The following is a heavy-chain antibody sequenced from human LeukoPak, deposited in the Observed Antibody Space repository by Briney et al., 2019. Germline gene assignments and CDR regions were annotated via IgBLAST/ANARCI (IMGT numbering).Heavy chain of an antibody. J-gene: IGHJ4*02. CDR3: AIPIRIHGSGSYLGY. V-gene: IGHV1-18*01. Sequence: ASVKVSCKASGYTFTSYGISWVRQAPGQGLEWMGWISAYNGNTNYAQKLQGRVTMTTDTSTGTAYMELRSLRSDDTAVYYCAIPIRIHGSGSYLGYWGQGTLVTVSS. CDR2: ISAYNGNT. CDR1: GYTFTSYG. D-gene: IGHD3-10*01.